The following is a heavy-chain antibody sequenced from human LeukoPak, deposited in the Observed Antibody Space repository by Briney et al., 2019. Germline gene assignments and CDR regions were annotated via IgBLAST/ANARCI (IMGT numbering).Heavy chain of an antibody. CDR1: GGSISSYY. CDR2: IYYSGST. CDR3: ARLTGSVTHYFDY. Sequence: SETLSLTCTVPGGSISSYYWSWIRQPPGKGLEWIGYIYYSGSTNHIPSLKSRVTISVDTSKNQFSLRLNSVTAADTAVYYCARLTGSVTHYFDYWGQGTLVTVSS. V-gene: IGHV4-59*01. J-gene: IGHJ4*02. D-gene: IGHD4/OR15-4a*01.